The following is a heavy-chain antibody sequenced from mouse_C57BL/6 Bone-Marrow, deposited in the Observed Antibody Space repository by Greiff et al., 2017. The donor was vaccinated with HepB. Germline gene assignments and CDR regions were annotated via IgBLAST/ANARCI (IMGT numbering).Heavy chain of an antibody. CDR3: ARITTVVATRYIDV. CDR2: ISGGGGNT. D-gene: IGHD1-1*01. V-gene: IGHV5-9*01. CDR1: GFTFSSYT. J-gene: IGHJ1*03. Sequence: EVKVVESGGGLVKPGGSLKLSCAASGFTFSSYTMSWVRQTPEKRLEWVASISGGGGNTYYPDSVKGRFTITRDNAKNTLYLQLSSLRSEDTALYYCARITTVVATRYIDVWGTGTTVTVAS.